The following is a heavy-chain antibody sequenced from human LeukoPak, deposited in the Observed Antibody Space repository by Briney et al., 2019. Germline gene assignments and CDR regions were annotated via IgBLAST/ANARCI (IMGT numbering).Heavy chain of an antibody. CDR2: IWGDGSKK. V-gene: IGHV3-33*01. J-gene: IGHJ4*02. D-gene: IGHD2-2*02. CDR1: GFIFSNYG. CDR3: VRDQSCRTSCYTPDY. Sequence: GGSLRLSCGASGFIFSNYGMHWVRQAPGRGLEWVAVIWGDGSKKYYADSVRGRFTMSRDHSKNTLFLEMSSLRVEDSAVYYCVRDQSCRTSCYTPDYWGQGTLVTVSS.